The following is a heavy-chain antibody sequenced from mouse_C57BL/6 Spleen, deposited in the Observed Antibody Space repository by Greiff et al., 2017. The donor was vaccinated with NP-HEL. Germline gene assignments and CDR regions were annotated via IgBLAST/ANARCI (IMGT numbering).Heavy chain of an antibody. J-gene: IGHJ2*01. CDR3: ATYGNFRVTY. V-gene: IGHV1-4*01. D-gene: IGHD2-1*01. CDR1: GYTFTSYT. CDR2: INPSSGYT. Sequence: VQRVESGAELARPGASVKMSCKASGYTFTSYTMHWVKQRPGQGLEWIGYINPSSGYTKYNQKFKDKATLTADKSSSTAYMQLSSLTSEDSAVYYCATYGNFRVTYWGQGTTRTVSS.